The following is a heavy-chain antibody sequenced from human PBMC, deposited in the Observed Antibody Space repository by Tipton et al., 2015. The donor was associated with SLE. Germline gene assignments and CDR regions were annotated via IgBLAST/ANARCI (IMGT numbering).Heavy chain of an antibody. CDR3: ARKSVIRGFDH. D-gene: IGHD3-10*01. Sequence: SLRLSCAASGFIFSDFWLTWVRQAPGKGLEWVANIQQDGSEKDYVDSVKGRFTISRDSANNSLYLLMNSLRAEDTAVYYCARKSVIRGFDHWGQGTLVTVSS. CDR2: IQQDGSEK. CDR1: GFIFSDFW. J-gene: IGHJ4*02. V-gene: IGHV3-7*03.